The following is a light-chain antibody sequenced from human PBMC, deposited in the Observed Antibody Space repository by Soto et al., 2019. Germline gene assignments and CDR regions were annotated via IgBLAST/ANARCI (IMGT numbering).Light chain of an antibody. CDR3: QHYNNWPLT. Sequence: EIVMTQSPATLSLSPGERATLSCRASQSVGTNSAWYQQKPGQAPRLLIYDASTRATGLPARFSGRVSGAEFTLTISSLQSEDFAVYYCQHYNNWPLTFGAGTKVDIK. CDR1: QSVGTN. CDR2: DAS. J-gene: IGKJ4*01. V-gene: IGKV3-15*01.